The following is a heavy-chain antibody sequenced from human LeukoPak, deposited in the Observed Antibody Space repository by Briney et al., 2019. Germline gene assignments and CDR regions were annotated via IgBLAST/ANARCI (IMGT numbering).Heavy chain of an antibody. CDR2: VYPGDSDT. J-gene: IGHJ4*02. CDR3: ARVHGITGTFGLGDY. D-gene: IGHD1-7*01. CDR1: GFTFTTYW. Sequence: RGESLKISCKGSGFTFTTYWVGWVRQMPGKGLEWMGIVYPGDSDTRYSASFQGQVTISADKSISTAYLQWSSLKASDTAMYYCARVHGITGTFGLGDYWGQGTPVTVSS. V-gene: IGHV5-51*01.